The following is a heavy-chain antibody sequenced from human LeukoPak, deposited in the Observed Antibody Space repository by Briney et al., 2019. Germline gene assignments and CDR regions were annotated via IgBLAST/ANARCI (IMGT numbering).Heavy chain of an antibody. CDR3: ARDTRLGYCSSTSCYASWFDP. J-gene: IGHJ5*02. CDR1: GFTFSGYG. V-gene: IGHV3-23*01. D-gene: IGHD2-2*01. Sequence: GGPLRLSCVVSGFTFSGYGLSWVRQAPGKGLEWVSTISGGGDNTYYADSVKGRFTISRDNSKNTLYLQMNSLRTEDTALYYCARDTRLGYCSSTSCYASWFDPWGQGTLVTVSS. CDR2: ISGGGDNT.